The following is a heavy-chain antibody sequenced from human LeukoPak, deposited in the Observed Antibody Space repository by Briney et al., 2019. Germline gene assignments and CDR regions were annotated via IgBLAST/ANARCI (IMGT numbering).Heavy chain of an antibody. D-gene: IGHD2-21*01. CDR1: GGVFTTYA. V-gene: IGHV1-69*11. Sequence: KVSCKASGGVFTTYAISWVRQAPGQGLEWMGSIIPFLGTTNYAQKFQGRITITADEPTRTAYMELTYVRSDDTAVYYCTIIPNVILFTHYFEYWGQGTLVTVSS. J-gene: IGHJ4*02. CDR3: TIIPNVILFTHYFEY. CDR2: IIPFLGTT.